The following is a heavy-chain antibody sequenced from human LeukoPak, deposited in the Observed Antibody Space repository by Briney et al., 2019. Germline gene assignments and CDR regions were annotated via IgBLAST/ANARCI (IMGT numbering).Heavy chain of an antibody. D-gene: IGHD6-13*01. V-gene: IGHV3-20*04. J-gene: IGHJ4*02. Sequence: GGSLRLSCAASGFTFDDYGMSWVRQAPGKGLEWVSGINWNGISTGYGDSVKGRFTISRDNAKKSLYLQMNSLRPEDTALYYCARDSSSSSWYGSWDYWGQGTPVTVSS. CDR2: INWNGIST. CDR3: ARDSSSSSWYGSWDY. CDR1: GFTFDDYG.